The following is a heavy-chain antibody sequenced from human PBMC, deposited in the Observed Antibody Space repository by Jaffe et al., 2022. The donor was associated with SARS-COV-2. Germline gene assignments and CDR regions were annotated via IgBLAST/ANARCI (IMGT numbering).Heavy chain of an antibody. Sequence: EVQLVESGGGLIQPGGSLRLSCAASGFTVSGDFMSWVRQAPGKGLEWVSVIYSGGSGTTYYADSVKGRFTISRDNSKNTLYLQMNSLRAEDTAVYYCARGVRGVMVEYWGQGTLVTVSS. CDR2: IYSGGSGTT. J-gene: IGHJ4*02. V-gene: IGHV3-53*01. CDR3: ARGVRGVMVEY. D-gene: IGHD3-10*01. CDR1: GFTVSGDF.